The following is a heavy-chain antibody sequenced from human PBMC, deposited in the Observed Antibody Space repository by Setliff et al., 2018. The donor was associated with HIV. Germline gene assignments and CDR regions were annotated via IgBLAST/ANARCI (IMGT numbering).Heavy chain of an antibody. CDR2: TSGST. CDR3: ARGDTYYHDRSGYVKSALDAFDI. J-gene: IGHJ3*02. V-gene: IGHV4-39*07. Sequence: SETLSLTCSVSGGSISSSNNYWGWIRQPPGKGLEWIGSTSGSTYYNPSLKSRVIISVDMSKNQFSLNLNSVTAADTAVYHCARGDTYYHDRSGYVKSALDAFDIWGRGTLVTVSS. CDR1: GGSISSSNNY. D-gene: IGHD3-22*01.